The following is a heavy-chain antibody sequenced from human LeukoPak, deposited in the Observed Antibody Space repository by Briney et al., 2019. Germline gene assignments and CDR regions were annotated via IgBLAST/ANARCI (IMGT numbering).Heavy chain of an antibody. J-gene: IGHJ6*03. CDR1: GFTFSNYS. D-gene: IGHD4-23*01. CDR2: ISSSGYTI. CDR3: VSVTTVVEDYYYMDV. V-gene: IGHV3-48*04. Sequence: GGSLRLSCAASGFTFSNYSMNWVRQAPGEGLEWVSYISSSGYTIRNADSVKGRFTISRDNAKNSLYLQMNSLRAEDTAFYYCVSVTTVVEDYYYMDVWGKGTTVTVSS.